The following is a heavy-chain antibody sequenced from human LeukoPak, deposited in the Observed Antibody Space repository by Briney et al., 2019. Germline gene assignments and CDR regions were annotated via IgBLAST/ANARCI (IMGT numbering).Heavy chain of an antibody. CDR1: GGSISSGDYY. V-gene: IGHV4-30-4*08. D-gene: IGHD3-3*01. CDR2: IYYSGST. J-gene: IGHJ5*02. Sequence: SETLSLTCTVSGGSISSGDYYWSWIRQPPGKGLEWIGYIYYSGSTYYNPSLKSRVTISVDTSKNQFSLKLSSVTAADTAVYYCARGGTYYDFWSGYSWFDPWGQGTLVTVSS. CDR3: ARGGTYYDFWSGYSWFDP.